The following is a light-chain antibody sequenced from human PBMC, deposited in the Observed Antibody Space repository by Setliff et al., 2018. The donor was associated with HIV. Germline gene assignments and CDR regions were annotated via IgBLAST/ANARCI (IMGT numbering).Light chain of an antibody. Sequence: QSVLTQPPSVSGAPGQTVTFSCTGSGSNIGANSAIHWYQQFPGRAPKLLMYSNRRAAGVPERFSGSKSGTSTSLTIAGLQADDEAVYHCQTFDSGLSGSVFGGGTKVTVL. CDR1: GSNIGANSA. J-gene: IGLJ2*01. CDR3: QTFDSGLSGSV. V-gene: IGLV1-40*01. CDR2: SN.